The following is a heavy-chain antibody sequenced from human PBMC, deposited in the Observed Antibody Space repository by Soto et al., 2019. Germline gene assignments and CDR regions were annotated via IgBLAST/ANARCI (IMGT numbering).Heavy chain of an antibody. J-gene: IGHJ4*02. V-gene: IGHV3-23*01. D-gene: IGHD4-17*01. CDR1: GFTFSNYV. CDR3: AKGGNYGDYVYHY. Sequence: QPGGSLRLSCAGSGFTFSNYVMNWVRQAPGQGLEWVSAIGSSGGSTYYADSVKGRFTISRDNSKNTLYLQMNSLRAEDTAVYYCAKGGNYGDYVYHYWGQGT. CDR2: IGSSGGST.